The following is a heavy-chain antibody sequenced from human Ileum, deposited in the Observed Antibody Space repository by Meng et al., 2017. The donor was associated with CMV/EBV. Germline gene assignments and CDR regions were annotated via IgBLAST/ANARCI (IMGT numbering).Heavy chain of an antibody. CDR3: TRLTIFGVVTHGMDV. J-gene: IGHJ6*02. V-gene: IGHV3-15*01. Sequence: GESLKISCAASGFTFTDAWMSWVRQAPGKGLEWVGRIKSETDGATTDYAAPVKGRFTISRDDSKNTLYLQMNSLKSEDTAVYHCTRLTIFGVVTHGMDVWGQGTMVTVSS. CDR2: IKSETDGATT. D-gene: IGHD3-3*01. CDR1: GFTFTDAW.